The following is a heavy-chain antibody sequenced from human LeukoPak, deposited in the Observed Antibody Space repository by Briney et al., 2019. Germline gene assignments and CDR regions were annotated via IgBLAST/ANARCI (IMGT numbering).Heavy chain of an antibody. CDR1: GFPFSDYA. J-gene: IGHJ3*01. V-gene: IGHV3-30*04. CDR3: ARHFGGFDF. Sequence: PGGSLRLSCAASGFPFSDYAMHWVRQAPGKGLEWVAVISFDGSVKDFADSVKGRFTISRDNSKNTLYLQMNGLRPEDTAVYYCARHFGGFDFWGQGTMVTVSS. D-gene: IGHD4-23*01. CDR2: ISFDGSVK.